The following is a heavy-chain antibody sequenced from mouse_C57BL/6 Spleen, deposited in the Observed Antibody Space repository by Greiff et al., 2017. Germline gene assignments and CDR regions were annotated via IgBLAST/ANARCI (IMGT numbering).Heavy chain of an antibody. CDR2: IYPGDGAT. Sequence: QVQLQQPGAELVKPGASVKLSCTASGYAFTSYWMHWVKQRPGQGLEWIGQIYPGDGATNYNAKFKGKATLTADKSSSTAYLQLSSLTSEDSAVYYCSRGKSGVGSFNCSMEYWGQGTTVTVSS. V-gene: IGHV1-80*01. D-gene: IGHD4-1*01. J-gene: IGHJ4*01. CDR3: SRGKSGVGSFNCSMEY. CDR1: GYAFTSYW.